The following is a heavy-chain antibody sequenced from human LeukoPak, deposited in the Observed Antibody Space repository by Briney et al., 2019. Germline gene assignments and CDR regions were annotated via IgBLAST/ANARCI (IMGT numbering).Heavy chain of an antibody. V-gene: IGHV3-30*15. J-gene: IGHJ4*02. CDR1: GFTFSGYA. CDR3: ARDSYENSFDY. Sequence: PGGSLRLSCAASGFTFSGYAMDWARQAPGKGLEWLGVISYDGSNQYYADSVKGRFTISRDNSRDTLYLQMSSLRAEDTAVYYCARDSYENSFDYWGQGTLVTVSS. D-gene: IGHD3-22*01. CDR2: ISYDGSNQ.